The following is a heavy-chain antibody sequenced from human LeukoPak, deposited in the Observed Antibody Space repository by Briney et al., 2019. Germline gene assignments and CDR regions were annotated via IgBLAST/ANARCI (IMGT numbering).Heavy chain of an antibody. CDR1: GFTFSSYG. V-gene: IGHV3-30*18. CDR2: ISYDGSNK. Sequence: GRSLRLSCAASGFTFSSYGMHWVRQAPGKGLEWVSVISYDGSNKYYADSVKGRFTISRDNSKNTLYLQMNSLRAGDTAVYYCAKEYSTQGSDYYFDYWGQGTLVTVSS. J-gene: IGHJ4*02. CDR3: AKEYSTQGSDYYFDY. D-gene: IGHD6-13*01.